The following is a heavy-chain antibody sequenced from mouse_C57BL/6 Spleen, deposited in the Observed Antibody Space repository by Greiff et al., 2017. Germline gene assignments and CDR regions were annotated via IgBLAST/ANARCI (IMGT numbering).Heavy chain of an antibody. Sequence: VKLMESGAELVRPGTSVKVSCKASGYAFTNYLIEWVQQRPGQGLEWIGVINPGSGGTNYNEKFKGKATLTADKSSSTAYMQLSSLTSEDSAVYFCARGDDYDVAWFAYWGQGTLVTVSA. J-gene: IGHJ3*01. CDR1: GYAFTNYL. V-gene: IGHV1-54*01. CDR3: ARGDDYDVAWFAY. D-gene: IGHD2-4*01. CDR2: INPGSGGT.